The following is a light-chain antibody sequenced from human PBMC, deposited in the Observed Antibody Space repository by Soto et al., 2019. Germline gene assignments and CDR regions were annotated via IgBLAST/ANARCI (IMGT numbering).Light chain of an antibody. CDR2: GAS. Sequence: EIVMTQSPATLSVSPGERATLSCRASQSVSSDLAWYHQKPGQAPRLLIYGASTRATGIPARFSGSGSGTEFTLTINSLQSEDFAVYYCQQRRSWPPTITFGQGTRLEIK. CDR3: QQRRSWPPTIT. V-gene: IGKV3-15*01. J-gene: IGKJ5*01. CDR1: QSVSSD.